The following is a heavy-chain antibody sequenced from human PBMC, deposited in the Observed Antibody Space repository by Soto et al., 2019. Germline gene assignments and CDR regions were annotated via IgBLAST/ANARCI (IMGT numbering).Heavy chain of an antibody. V-gene: IGHV3-23*01. J-gene: IGHJ6*02. CDR3: AKEMEDSIGPWYYYGMYV. Sequence: GGSLRLSCTTSGFTFGDYAMTWFRQAPGKGLEWVSTISGSGGKSYYADSVKGRFTISRDNSKNTLYLQMNSLRAEDTVVYFCAKEMEDSIGPWYYYGMYVWGQGTTVTVS. CDR1: GFTFGDYA. D-gene: IGHD6-19*01. CDR2: ISGSGGKS.